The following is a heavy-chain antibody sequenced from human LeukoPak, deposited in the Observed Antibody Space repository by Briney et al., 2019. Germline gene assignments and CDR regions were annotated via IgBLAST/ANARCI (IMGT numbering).Heavy chain of an antibody. D-gene: IGHD3-3*01. V-gene: IGHV4-59*01. Sequence: SETLSLTCTVSGGSISSYYWSWIRQPPGKGLEWFGYIYYSGSTNYNPSLKSRVTVSVDTSKNQFSLKLSSVTAADTAVYYCARLGITIFGVAVEAFDIWGQGTMVTVSS. CDR1: GGSISSYY. J-gene: IGHJ3*02. CDR3: ARLGITIFGVAVEAFDI. CDR2: IYYSGST.